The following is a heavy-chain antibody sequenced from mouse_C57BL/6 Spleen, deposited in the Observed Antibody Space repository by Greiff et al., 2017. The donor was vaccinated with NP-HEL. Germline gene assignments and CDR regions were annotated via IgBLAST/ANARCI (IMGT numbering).Heavy chain of an antibody. Sequence: EVKLMESGPELVKPGASVKISCKASGYSFTDYNMNWVKQSNGKSLEWIGVIDPNYGTTSYNQKFKGKATLTVDQSSSTAYMQLNSLTSEDSAVYYCASPHYGYDVGFAYWGQGTLVTVSA. V-gene: IGHV1-39*01. CDR3: ASPHYGYDVGFAY. CDR1: GYSFTDYN. J-gene: IGHJ3*01. CDR2: IDPNYGTT. D-gene: IGHD2-2*01.